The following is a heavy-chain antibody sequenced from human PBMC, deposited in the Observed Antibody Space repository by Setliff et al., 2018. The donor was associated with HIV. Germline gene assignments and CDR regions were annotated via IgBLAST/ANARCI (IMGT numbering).Heavy chain of an antibody. D-gene: IGHD4-17*01. J-gene: IGHJ6*02. CDR1: GGSISSGDYY. CDR2: IYYSGSI. V-gene: IGHV4-30-4*08. Sequence: NPSETLSLTCTVSGGSISSGDYYWSWIRQPPGKGLEWIGYIYYSGSIYYNPSLKSRVTISIDTSKNQFSLKLSSVTAADTAVYYCARAPLSRLRSYYYYYGMDVWGQGTTVTSP. CDR3: ARAPLSRLRSYYYYYGMDV.